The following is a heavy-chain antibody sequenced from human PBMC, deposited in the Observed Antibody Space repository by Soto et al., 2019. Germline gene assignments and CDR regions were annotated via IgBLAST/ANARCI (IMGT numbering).Heavy chain of an antibody. J-gene: IGHJ6*02. Sequence: VLLVESGGGLVQPGGSLRLSCAASGFTFTRYWMNWVRQAPGKGLEWLANIKEDGGEKFYVDSVKGRFTISRDNAQNSVYLQMNSLRAEDTAVYYCARDEGGSGYYTGPYYYGMDVWGQGTTVTVSS. V-gene: IGHV3-7*03. CDR3: ARDEGGSGYYTGPYYYGMDV. D-gene: IGHD3-3*01. CDR1: GFTFTRYW. CDR2: IKEDGGEK.